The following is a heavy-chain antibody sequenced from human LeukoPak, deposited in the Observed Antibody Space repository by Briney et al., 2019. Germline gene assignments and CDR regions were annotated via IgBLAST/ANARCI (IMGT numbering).Heavy chain of an antibody. CDR3: AKDTTELVLTFDY. D-gene: IGHD6-6*01. V-gene: IGHV3-30*18. Sequence: GRSLRLSCAASGFTFSHYGMHWVRQAPGKGLGWVAVISYDGSNKYYADSVKGRFTISRDNSKNTLYLQMNSLRAEDTAVYYCAKDTTELVLTFDYWGQGALVTVSS. CDR2: ISYDGSNK. J-gene: IGHJ4*02. CDR1: GFTFSHYG.